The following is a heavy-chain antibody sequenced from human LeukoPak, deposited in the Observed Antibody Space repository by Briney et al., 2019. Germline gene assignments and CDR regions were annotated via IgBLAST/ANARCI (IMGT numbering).Heavy chain of an antibody. CDR2: ISYDGSNK. CDR1: GFTFSSYA. J-gene: IGHJ4*02. D-gene: IGHD5-18*01. Sequence: GGSLRLSCAASGFTFSSYAMHWVRQAPGKGLEWVAVISYDGSNKYYADSVKGRFTISRDNSKNTLYLQMNSLRAEDTAVYYCARDNSPGIQLWLLDWGQGTLVTVSS. CDR3: ARDNSPGIQLWLLD. V-gene: IGHV3-30*04.